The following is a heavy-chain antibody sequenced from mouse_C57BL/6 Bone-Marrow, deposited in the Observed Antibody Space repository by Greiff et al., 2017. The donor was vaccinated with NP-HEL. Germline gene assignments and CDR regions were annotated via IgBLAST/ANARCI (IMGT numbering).Heavy chain of an antibody. V-gene: IGHV2-9-1*01. J-gene: IGHJ2*01. D-gene: IGHD1-1*01. CDR1: GFSLTSYA. CDR2: IWTGGGT. CDR3: ARTLIITTVSYFDY. Sequence: VQLQESGPGLVAPSQSLSITCTVSGFSLTSYAISWVRQPPGKGLEWLGVIWTGGGTNYNSALKSRLSISKDNSKSQVFLKMNSLQTDDTARYYCARTLIITTVSYFDYWGQGTTLTVSS.